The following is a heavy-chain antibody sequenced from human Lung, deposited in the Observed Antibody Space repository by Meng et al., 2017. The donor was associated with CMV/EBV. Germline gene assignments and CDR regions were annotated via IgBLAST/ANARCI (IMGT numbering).Heavy chain of an antibody. D-gene: IGHD4/OR15-4a*01. Sequence: GEXXTISGAASGFTLSNYAMSWVRQAPGKGLEWVSVIYSGDSSTHYADSVKGRFTISRDNSKNTLYLQMNSLRAEDTAVYYCAKDHVLSYFDYLGQGTLVTVSS. CDR3: AKDHVLSYFDY. J-gene: IGHJ4*02. CDR2: IYSGDSST. CDR1: GFTLSNYA. V-gene: IGHV3-23*03.